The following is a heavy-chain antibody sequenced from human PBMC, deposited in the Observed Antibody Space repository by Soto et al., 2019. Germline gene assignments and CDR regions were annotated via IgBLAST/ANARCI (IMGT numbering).Heavy chain of an antibody. D-gene: IGHD6-6*01. CDR3: ARDQGIAARPYYYYYYGMDV. Sequence: KVSCKASGYTFTSYYMHWVRQAPGQGLEWMGIINPSGGSTSYAQKFQGRVTMTRDTSTSTVYMELSSLRSEDTAVYYCARDQGIAARPYYYYYYGMDVWGQGTMVTVSS. V-gene: IGHV1-46*01. CDR1: GYTFTSYY. CDR2: INPSGGST. J-gene: IGHJ6*02.